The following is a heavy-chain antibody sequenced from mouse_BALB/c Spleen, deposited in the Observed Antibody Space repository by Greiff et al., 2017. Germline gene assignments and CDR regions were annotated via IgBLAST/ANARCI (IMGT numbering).Heavy chain of an antibody. V-gene: IGHV2-9*02. D-gene: IGHD2-14*01. J-gene: IGHJ2*01. CDR3: ARDYRYDEYYFDY. CDR2: IWAGGST. CDR1: GFSLTSYG. Sequence: VKLMESGPGLVAPSQSLSITCTVSGFSLTSYGVHWVRQPPGKGLEWLGVIWAGGSTNYNSALMSRLSISKDNSKIQVFLKMNSLQTDDTAMYYCARDYRYDEYYFDYWGQGNTLTVSS.